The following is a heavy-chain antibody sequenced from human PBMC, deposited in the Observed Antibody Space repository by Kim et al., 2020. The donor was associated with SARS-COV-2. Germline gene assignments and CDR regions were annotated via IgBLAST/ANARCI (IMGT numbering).Heavy chain of an antibody. D-gene: IGHD6-13*01. CDR1: GFTFSSYA. Sequence: GGSLRLSCAASGFTFSSYAMHWVRQAPGKGLEWVAVISYDGSNKYYADSVKGRFTISRDNSKNTLYLQMNSLRAEDTAVYYCARARSSWYGADAFDIWGQGTMVTVSS. CDR2: ISYDGSNK. J-gene: IGHJ3*02. V-gene: IGHV3-30*04. CDR3: ARARSSWYGADAFDI.